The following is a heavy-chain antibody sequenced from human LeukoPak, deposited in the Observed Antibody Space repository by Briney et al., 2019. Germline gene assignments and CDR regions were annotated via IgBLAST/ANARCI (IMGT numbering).Heavy chain of an antibody. CDR2: INPSGGST. Sequence: ASVKVSCKASGYTFTSYYMHWVRQAPGQGLEWMGIINPSGGSTSYAQKFQGRVTMTRDTSTSTVYMELSSLRSEDTAVSYCARARGDCPFGYWGQGTLVTVSS. D-gene: IGHD2-21*02. CDR1: GYTFTSYY. CDR3: ARARGDCPFGY. J-gene: IGHJ4*02. V-gene: IGHV1-46*01.